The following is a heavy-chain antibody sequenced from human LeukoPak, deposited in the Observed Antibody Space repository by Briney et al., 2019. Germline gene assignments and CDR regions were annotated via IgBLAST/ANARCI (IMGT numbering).Heavy chain of an antibody. CDR2: ISSSSSYI. D-gene: IGHD6-13*01. CDR3: ARVGEQQPKIDY. Sequence: GGSLRLSCAASGFTFSSYSMNWVRQAPGKGLEWVSSISSSSSYIYYADSVKGRFTISRDNAKNSLYLQMNSLRAEDTAVYYCARVGEQQPKIDYWGQGTLVTVSS. CDR1: GFTFSSYS. J-gene: IGHJ4*02. V-gene: IGHV3-21*01.